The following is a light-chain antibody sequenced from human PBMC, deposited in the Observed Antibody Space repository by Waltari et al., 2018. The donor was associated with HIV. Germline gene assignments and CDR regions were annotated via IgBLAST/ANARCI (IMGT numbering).Light chain of an antibody. V-gene: IGLV2-8*01. CDR3: SSFAGTHKL. CDR2: EVT. CDR1: NADISDYNY. J-gene: IGLJ2*01. Sequence: QSALTQSPSASGSPGQSVNISCTGANADISDYNYVSWYQQHSDRPPKLIIFEVTKRPSVVPDRCSGSKSGNTASLFVSGLQPEDEATYFCSSFAGTHKLFGGGTKLTVL.